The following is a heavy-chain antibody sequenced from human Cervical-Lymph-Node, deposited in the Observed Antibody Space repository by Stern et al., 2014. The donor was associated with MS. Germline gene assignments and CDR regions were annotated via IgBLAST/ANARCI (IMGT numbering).Heavy chain of an antibody. Sequence: VQLVESGAEVKKPGESLKISCKASGYSFTNYWIGWVRQMPGSGMEWMGFINPGYSDPRYSPSFQGQVTVSADKSIDTAFLQWSSLKASDTAIYYCARRTVISYWYFDLWGRGTLVTVSS. CDR2: INPGYSDP. CDR3: ARRTVISYWYFDL. J-gene: IGHJ2*01. CDR1: GYSFTNYW. D-gene: IGHD2/OR15-2a*01. V-gene: IGHV5-51*03.